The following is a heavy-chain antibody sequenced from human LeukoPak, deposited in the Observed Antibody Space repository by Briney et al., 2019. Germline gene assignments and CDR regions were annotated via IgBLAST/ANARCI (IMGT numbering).Heavy chain of an antibody. CDR3: ARDRGSFEFDY. V-gene: IGHV3-21*01. D-gene: IGHD3-10*01. CDR1: GFTFSSYE. J-gene: IGHJ4*02. CDR2: ISSSSSYI. Sequence: GGSLRLSCAASGFTFSSYEMNWVRQAPGKGLEWVSSISSSSSYIYYADSVKGRFTISRDNAKNSLYLQMNSLRAEDTAVYYCARDRGSFEFDYWGQGTLVTVSS.